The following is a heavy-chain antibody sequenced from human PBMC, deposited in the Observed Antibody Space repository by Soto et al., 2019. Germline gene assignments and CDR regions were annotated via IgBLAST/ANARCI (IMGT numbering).Heavy chain of an antibody. CDR3: ARHGVGSNYNHYYYYMDV. CDR1: GGSISSSSYY. V-gene: IGHV4-39*01. Sequence: QLQLQESGPGLVKPSETLSLTCTVSGGSISSSSYYWGWIRQPPGKGLEWIGSIYYSGSTYYNPSLKSRVTLAVDTSMNQFSLKLSSVTAADSAVYYFARHGVGSNYNHYYYYMDVWCKGTTVTVSS. CDR2: IYYSGST. D-gene: IGHD3-10*01. J-gene: IGHJ6*03.